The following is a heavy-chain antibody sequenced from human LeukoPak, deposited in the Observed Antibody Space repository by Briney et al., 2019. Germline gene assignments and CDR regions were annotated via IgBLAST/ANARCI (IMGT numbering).Heavy chain of an antibody. J-gene: IGHJ4*02. Sequence: GGSLRLSCAASGFTFSSYAMSWVRQAPGKGLEWVSTISVSGSTSYSAGSVKGRFTISRDNSENTLHLQMNSLRAEDTAVYYCARETRESRLANYYYDSSGYSNIDSWGQGTLVTVSS. CDR1: GFTFSSYA. CDR3: ARETRESRLANYYYDSSGYSNIDS. V-gene: IGHV3-23*01. D-gene: IGHD3-22*01. CDR2: ISVSGSTS.